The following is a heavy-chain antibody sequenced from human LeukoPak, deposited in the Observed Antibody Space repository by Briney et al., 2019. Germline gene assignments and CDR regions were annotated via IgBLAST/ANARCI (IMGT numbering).Heavy chain of an antibody. CDR3: ASKHYGSGSYYDY. CDR2: ISSSSGTI. D-gene: IGHD3-10*01. V-gene: IGHV3-48*02. Sequence: GGSLRLSCAASGFTFSSYSMNWARQAPGKGLEWVSYISSSSGTIYYADSVKGRFTISRDNAKNSLYLQMSSLRDEDTAVYYCASKHYGSGSYYDYWGQGTLVTVSS. CDR1: GFTFSSYS. J-gene: IGHJ4*02.